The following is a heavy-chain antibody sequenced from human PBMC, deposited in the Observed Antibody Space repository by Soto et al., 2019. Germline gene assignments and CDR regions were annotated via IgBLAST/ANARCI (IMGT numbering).Heavy chain of an antibody. CDR1: GGTFSSYA. CDR2: IIPIFGTA. Sequence: VKVSCKASGGTFSSYAISWVRQAPGQGLEWMGGIIPIFGTANYAQKFQGRVTITADESTSTAYMELSSLRSEDTAVYYCARAGYYYDSSGYRGTYYYYYYGMDVWGQGTTVTVSS. V-gene: IGHV1-69*13. CDR3: ARAGYYYDSSGYRGTYYYYYYGMDV. D-gene: IGHD3-22*01. J-gene: IGHJ6*02.